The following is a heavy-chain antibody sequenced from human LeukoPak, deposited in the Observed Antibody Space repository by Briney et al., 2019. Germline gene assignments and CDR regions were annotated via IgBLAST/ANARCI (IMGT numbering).Heavy chain of an antibody. CDR1: GGSISSYY. D-gene: IGHD2-15*01. J-gene: IGHJ4*02. CDR2: IYTSGST. CDR3: ARDRGATPIRPFDY. V-gene: IGHV4-4*07. Sequence: SETLSLTCTVSGGSISSYYWSWIRQPAGKGLEWIGRIYTSGSTNYNPSLKSRVTMSVDTSKNQFSLKLSSVTAADTAVYYCARDRGATPIRPFDYWGQGTLVTASS.